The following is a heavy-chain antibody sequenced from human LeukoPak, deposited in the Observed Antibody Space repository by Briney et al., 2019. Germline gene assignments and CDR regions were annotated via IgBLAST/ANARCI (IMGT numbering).Heavy chain of an antibody. CDR3: AKEWYSSPLLGTVDY. CDR2: ISYDGSNK. D-gene: IGHD6-19*01. V-gene: IGHV3-30-3*01. J-gene: IGHJ4*02. Sequence: GRSLRLSCAASGFTFSSYAMHWVRQAPGKGLEWVAVISYDGSNKYYADSVKGRFTISRDNSKNTLYLQMNSLRAEDTAVYYCAKEWYSSPLLGTVDYWGQGTLVTVSS. CDR1: GFTFSSYA.